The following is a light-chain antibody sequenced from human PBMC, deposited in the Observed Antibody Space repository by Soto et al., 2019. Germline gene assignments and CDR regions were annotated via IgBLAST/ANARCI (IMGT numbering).Light chain of an antibody. CDR1: SSDVGGYNY. CDR2: DVS. CDR3: SSYTSSSTWV. V-gene: IGLV2-14*01. Sequence: QSALTQPASVSGSPGQSIAISCPGTSSDVGGYNYVSWYQQHPGKTPNLMIYDVSNRPSGVSNRFSGSKSGNTASLTISGLQAEDEADYYCSSYTSSSTWVFGGGTKVTVL. J-gene: IGLJ3*02.